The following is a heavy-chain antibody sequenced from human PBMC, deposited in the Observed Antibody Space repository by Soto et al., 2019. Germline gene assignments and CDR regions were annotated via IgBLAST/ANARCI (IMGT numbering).Heavy chain of an antibody. D-gene: IGHD1-26*01. CDR1: GFTFSSYG. Sequence: SGGSLRLSCAASGFTFSSYGMHWVRQAPGKGLEWVAVISYDGSNKYYADSVKGRFTISRDNSKNTLYLQMNSLRAEDTAVYYCAKDLAYMGATYSLDYWGQGTLVTVS. CDR3: AKDLAYMGATYSLDY. V-gene: IGHV3-30*18. J-gene: IGHJ4*02. CDR2: ISYDGSNK.